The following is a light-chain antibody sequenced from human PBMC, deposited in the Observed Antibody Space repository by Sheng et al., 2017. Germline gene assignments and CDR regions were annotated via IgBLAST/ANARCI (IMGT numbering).Light chain of an antibody. V-gene: IGLV2-14*03. CDR1: SSDIGAYNY. CDR3: SSYTTSSTLVL. Sequence: QSALTQPASVSGSPGQSIAISCTGTSSDIGAYNYVSWYQQHPGKAPKLMIYDVSDRPSGVSSRFSGSKSGNTASLTISGLQAEEEADYYCSSYTTSSTLVLFGGGTKLTVL. CDR2: DVS. J-gene: IGLJ2*01.